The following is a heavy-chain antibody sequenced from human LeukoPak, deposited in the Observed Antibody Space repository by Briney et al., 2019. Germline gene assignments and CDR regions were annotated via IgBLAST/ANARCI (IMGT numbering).Heavy chain of an antibody. D-gene: IGHD1-7*01. Sequence: ASGKVSCKASGGTFSSYAISWVRQAPGQGLEWMGGIIPIFGTANYAQKFQGRVTITADESTSTAYMELSSLRSEDTAVYYCARGRRNWNYGHDAFDIWGQGTMVTVSS. CDR1: GGTFSSYA. J-gene: IGHJ3*02. V-gene: IGHV1-69*13. CDR3: ARGRRNWNYGHDAFDI. CDR2: IIPIFGTA.